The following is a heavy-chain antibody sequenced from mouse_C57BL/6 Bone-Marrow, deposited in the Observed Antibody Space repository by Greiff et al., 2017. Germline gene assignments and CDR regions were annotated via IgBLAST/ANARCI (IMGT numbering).Heavy chain of an antibody. J-gene: IGHJ4*01. CDR3: ARNAMDY. CDR2: INPKNGGT. CDR1: GYTFTDYN. Sequence: VQLKESGPELVKPGASVKIPCKASGYTFTDYNMDWVKQSHGKSLEWIGAINPKNGGTIYNQKFKGKATLTVDKSSSTAYMELRILTSEDTAVYYCARNAMDYWGQGTSVTGSS. V-gene: IGHV1-18*01.